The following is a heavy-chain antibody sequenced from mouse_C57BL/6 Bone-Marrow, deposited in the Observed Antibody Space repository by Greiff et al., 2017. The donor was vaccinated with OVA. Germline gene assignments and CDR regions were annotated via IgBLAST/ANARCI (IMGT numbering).Heavy chain of an antibody. CDR1: GYTFTSYW. CDR2: IHPNSGST. D-gene: IGHD1-1*01. J-gene: IGHJ2*01. CDR3: ARAEYYYGSTLFDY. V-gene: IGHV1-64*01. Sequence: VQLQQPGAELVKPGASVKLSCKASGYTFTSYWMHWVKQRPGQGLEWIGMIHPNSGSTNYNEKFKSKATLTVDKSSSTAYMQLSSLTSEDSAVYYCARAEYYYGSTLFDYWGQGTTLTVSS.